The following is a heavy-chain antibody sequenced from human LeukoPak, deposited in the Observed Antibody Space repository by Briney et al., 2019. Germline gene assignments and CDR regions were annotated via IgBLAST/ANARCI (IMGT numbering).Heavy chain of an antibody. CDR2: IRSKANTYAT. CDR1: GFTLSGSA. D-gene: IGHD3-22*01. Sequence: PGGSLRLSCAASGFTLSGSAMHWVRQASGKGLEWVGRIRSKANTYATAYAASVRGRFTISRDESQNTAYLQMNSLKTEHTAVYYCTRRSTDDSSGYYSTWGQGTLVTVSS. V-gene: IGHV3-73*01. CDR3: TRRSTDDSSGYYST. J-gene: IGHJ5*02.